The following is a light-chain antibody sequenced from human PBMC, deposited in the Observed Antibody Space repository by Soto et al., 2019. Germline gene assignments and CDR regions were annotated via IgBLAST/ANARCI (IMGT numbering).Light chain of an antibody. CDR1: QTISSW. V-gene: IGKV1-5*01. CDR3: QQLSRYPLT. CDR2: AAS. J-gene: IGKJ4*01. Sequence: DIQMTQSPSTLSGSVGDRVTITFRASQTISSWLAWYQQKPGKAPKLLIYAASSLQSGVPSRFSGSGSETEFSLTIRALQPEDFATYYCQQLSRYPLTFGGGTKVDIK.